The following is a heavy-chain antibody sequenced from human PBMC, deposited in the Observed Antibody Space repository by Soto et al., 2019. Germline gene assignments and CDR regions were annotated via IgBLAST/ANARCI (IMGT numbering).Heavy chain of an antibody. CDR3: ATAVTMVRGVQRAFDI. Sequence: SVKVSCKVSVYTITELSIHWVRQAHGKGLEWMGGFDPEDGETIYAQKFQGRVTMTEDTSTDTAYMELSSLRSEDTAVYYCATAVTMVRGVQRAFDIWGQGTMVTVSS. CDR1: VYTITELS. D-gene: IGHD3-10*01. V-gene: IGHV1-24*01. J-gene: IGHJ3*02. CDR2: FDPEDGET.